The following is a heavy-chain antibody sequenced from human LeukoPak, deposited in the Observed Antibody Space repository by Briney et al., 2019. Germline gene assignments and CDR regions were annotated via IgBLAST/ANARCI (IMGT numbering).Heavy chain of an antibody. D-gene: IGHD6-19*01. J-gene: IGHJ6*02. Sequence: GGSLRLSCAASGFTFSSYWMSWVRQAPGKGLEWVANIKQDGSEKYYVDSVKGRVTISRDNAKNSLYLQMNSLRAEDTAVYYCARDRDTGYSSGWYWGDYYYGMDVWGQGTTVTVSS. CDR2: IKQDGSEK. CDR3: ARDRDTGYSSGWYWGDYYYGMDV. CDR1: GFTFSSYW. V-gene: IGHV3-7*01.